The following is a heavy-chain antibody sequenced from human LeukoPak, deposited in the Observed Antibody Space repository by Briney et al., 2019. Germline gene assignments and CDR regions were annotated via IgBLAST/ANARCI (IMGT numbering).Heavy chain of an antibody. D-gene: IGHD3-22*01. Sequence: ASVKVSCKASGYTFTSYGISWVRQAPGQGLEWMGWISAYNGNTNYAQKLQGRVTMNTDTSTSTAYMELRSLRSDDTAVYYCAREYYDSSGYYYYDYWGQGTLVTVSS. CDR3: AREYYDSSGYYYYDY. J-gene: IGHJ4*02. V-gene: IGHV1-18*01. CDR2: ISAYNGNT. CDR1: GYTFTSYG.